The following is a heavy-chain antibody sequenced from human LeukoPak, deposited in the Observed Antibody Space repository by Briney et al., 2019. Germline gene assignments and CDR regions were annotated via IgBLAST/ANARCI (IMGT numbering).Heavy chain of an antibody. CDR1: GGSVTSGNYY. J-gene: IGHJ4*02. V-gene: IGHV4-61*10. D-gene: IGHD5-18*01. CDR3: ARGRYSYAIKFDY. CDR2: INHSGST. Sequence: SETLSLTCTVSGGSVTSGNYYWNWIRQPAGKGLEWIGEINHSGSTNYNPSLKSRVTISVDTSKNQFSLKLSSVTAADTAVYYCARGRYSYAIKFDYWGQGTLVTVSS.